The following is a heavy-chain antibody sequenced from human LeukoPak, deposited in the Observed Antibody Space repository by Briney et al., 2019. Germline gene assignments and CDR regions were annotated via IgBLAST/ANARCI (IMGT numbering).Heavy chain of an antibody. CDR2: ISYDGSNK. D-gene: IGHD2-21*02. J-gene: IGHJ6*02. CDR1: GFTFSSYG. V-gene: IGHV3-30*18. Sequence: GRSLRLSCAAPGFTFSSYGMHWVRQAPGKGLEWVAVISYDGSNKYYADSVKGRFTISRDNSKNTLYLQMNSLRAEDTAVYYCAKMLVTESPPNFYYYYYGMDVWGQGTTVTVSS. CDR3: AKMLVTESPPNFYYYYYGMDV.